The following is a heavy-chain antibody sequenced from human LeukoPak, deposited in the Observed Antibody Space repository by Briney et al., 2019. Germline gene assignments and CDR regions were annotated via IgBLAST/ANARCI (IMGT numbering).Heavy chain of an antibody. D-gene: IGHD6-13*01. V-gene: IGHV3-21*01. CDR3: ARARGSSWYTPFDY. CDR1: GFPFSSYS. Sequence: GGSLRLSCAASGFPFSSYSMNWVRQAPGKGLEWVSSISSSSSYIYYADSVKGRFTISRDNAKNSLYLQMNSLRAEDTAVYYCARARGSSWYTPFDYWGQGTLVTVSS. CDR2: ISSSSSYI. J-gene: IGHJ4*02.